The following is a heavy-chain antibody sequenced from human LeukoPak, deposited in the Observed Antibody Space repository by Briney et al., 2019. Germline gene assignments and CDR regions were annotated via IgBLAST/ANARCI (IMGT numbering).Heavy chain of an antibody. CDR2: IIPILGIA. Sequence: SVKVSCKASGGTFSSYTISWVRQAPGQGLEWMGRIIPILGIANYAQKFQGRVTITADKSTSTAYMELSSLRSEDTAVYYRARDLEVSNWDIVVVPAAINYYYYGMDAWGQGTTVTVSS. V-gene: IGHV1-69*04. CDR3: ARDLEVSNWDIVVVPAAINYYYYGMDA. D-gene: IGHD2-2*01. J-gene: IGHJ6*02. CDR1: GGTFSSYT.